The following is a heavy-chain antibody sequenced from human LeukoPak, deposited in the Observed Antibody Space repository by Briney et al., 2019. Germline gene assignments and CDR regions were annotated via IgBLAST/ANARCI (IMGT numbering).Heavy chain of an antibody. CDR1: GYSLSSYW. Sequence: ESLKISCKGLGYSLSSYWNAWVRQRPGKGLEWMGIIYPGGSETRYDPSFQGQVTISADSSTSTAYLQWSTLRASDTAMYYCARASRDGYNQNFDHWGQGTLVTVSS. CDR3: ARASRDGYNQNFDH. V-gene: IGHV5-51*01. D-gene: IGHD5-24*01. CDR2: IYPGGSET. J-gene: IGHJ4*02.